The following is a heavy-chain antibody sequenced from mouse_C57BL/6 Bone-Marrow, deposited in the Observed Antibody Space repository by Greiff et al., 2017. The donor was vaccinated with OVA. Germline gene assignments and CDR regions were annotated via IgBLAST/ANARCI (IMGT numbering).Heavy chain of an antibody. V-gene: IGHV1-72*01. CDR3: AREVLLYSNSPSGAMDY. CDR1: GYTFTSYW. CDR2: IDPNSGGT. J-gene: IGHJ4*01. D-gene: IGHD2-5*01. Sequence: VQLQQPGAELVKPGASVKLSCKASGYTFTSYWMPWVKQRPGRGLEWIGRIDPNSGGTKYNEKFKSKATLTVDTPSSTAYMQLSNLASEDSAVYYCAREVLLYSNSPSGAMDYWGQGTSVTVSS.